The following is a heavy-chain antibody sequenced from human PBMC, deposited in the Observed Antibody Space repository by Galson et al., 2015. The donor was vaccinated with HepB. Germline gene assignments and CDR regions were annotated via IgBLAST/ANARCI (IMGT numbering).Heavy chain of an antibody. D-gene: IGHD6-6*01. Sequence: SVKVSCKASGYTFTSYGISWVRQAPGQGLEWMGWISTDNDKTNYAQKFQGRVTMTTDTSTTTAYMEVRSLRSDDTAVYYCARDREYSKSHNWFDPWGQGTLVTVSS. CDR1: GYTFTSYG. CDR2: ISTDNDKT. J-gene: IGHJ5*02. CDR3: ARDREYSKSHNWFDP. V-gene: IGHV1-18*01.